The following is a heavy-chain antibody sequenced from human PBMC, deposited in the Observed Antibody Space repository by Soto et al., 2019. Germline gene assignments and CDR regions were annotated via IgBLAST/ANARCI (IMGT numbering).Heavy chain of an antibody. CDR3: AKARSSGWYGSYFDY. CDR1: GFTFSSYA. Sequence: GGSLRLSCAASGFTFSSYAMSWVRQAPGKGLEWVSAISGSGGSTYYADSVKGRFTISRDNSKNTLYLQMNSLRAEDTAVYYCAKARSSGWYGSYFDYWGQGTLVTVSS. V-gene: IGHV3-23*01. J-gene: IGHJ4*02. D-gene: IGHD6-19*01. CDR2: ISGSGGST.